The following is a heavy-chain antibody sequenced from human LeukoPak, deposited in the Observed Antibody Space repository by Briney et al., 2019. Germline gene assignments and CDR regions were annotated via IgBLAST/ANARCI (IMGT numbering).Heavy chain of an antibody. J-gene: IGHJ4*02. CDR2: IYYSGST. CDR3: ARQGEVAGDFDY. V-gene: IGHV4-39*01. CDR1: GGSISSSSYY. D-gene: IGHD6-19*01. Sequence: PSQTLSLTCTVSGGSISSSSYYWGWIRQPPGKGLEWIGSIYYSGSTYYNPSLKSRVTISVDTSENQFSLKLSSVTAADTAVYCCARQGEVAGDFDYWGQGTLVTVSS.